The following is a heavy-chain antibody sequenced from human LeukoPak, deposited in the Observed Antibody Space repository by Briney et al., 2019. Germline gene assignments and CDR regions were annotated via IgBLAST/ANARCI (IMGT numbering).Heavy chain of an antibody. D-gene: IGHD6-13*01. CDR2: ISSNSSTI. Sequence: GGSLRLSCAASGFTFSSYSMNWVRQAPGKGLEWVSYISSNSSTIYYADSVKGRFTISRDNAKNSLYLQMNSLRAEDTAVYYCVRDPYVNREGIAAVDYWGQGTLVTVSS. V-gene: IGHV3-48*04. CDR3: VRDPYVNREGIAAVDY. J-gene: IGHJ4*02. CDR1: GFTFSSYS.